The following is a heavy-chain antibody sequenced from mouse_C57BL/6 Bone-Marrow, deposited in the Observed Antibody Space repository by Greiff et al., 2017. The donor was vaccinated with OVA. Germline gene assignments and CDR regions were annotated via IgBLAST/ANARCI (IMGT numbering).Heavy chain of an antibody. V-gene: IGHV1-7*01. Sequence: VQLQQSGAELAKPGASVKLSCKASGYTFTSYWMHWVKQRPGQGLEWIGYINPSSGCTKYNQKFKGKATLTADNSASTAYMQLSSLTYEDSAVYYCARGGYDYEDAMDYWGQGTSVTVSS. D-gene: IGHD2-4*01. J-gene: IGHJ4*01. CDR3: ARGGYDYEDAMDY. CDR1: GYTFTSYW. CDR2: INPSSGCT.